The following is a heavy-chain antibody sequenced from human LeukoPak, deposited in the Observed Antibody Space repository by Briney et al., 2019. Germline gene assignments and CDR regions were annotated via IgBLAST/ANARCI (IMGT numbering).Heavy chain of an antibody. Sequence: ASVKVSCKASGGTFSSYAISWVRQAPGQGLEWMGGIIPIFGTANYAQKLQGRVTMTTDTSTSTAYMELRSLRSDDTAVYYCARGEQYDPTSLNFDYWGQGTLVTVSS. J-gene: IGHJ4*02. D-gene: IGHD1/OR15-1a*01. CDR3: ARGEQYDPTSLNFDY. V-gene: IGHV1-69*05. CDR1: GGTFSSYA. CDR2: IIPIFGTA.